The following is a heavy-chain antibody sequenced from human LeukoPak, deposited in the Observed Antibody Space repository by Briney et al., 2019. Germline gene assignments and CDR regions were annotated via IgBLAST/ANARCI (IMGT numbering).Heavy chain of an antibody. D-gene: IGHD5-18*01. CDR2: VYYSGST. CDR1: GGSISTFY. J-gene: IGHJ5*02. Sequence: SSETLSLTCTVSGGSISTFYWSWIRQPPGKRLEWIGNVYYSGSTNYNPSLKSRVTISVDTFSNQFSLKLSSVTATDTAIYYCARGVDTAMVGANWFDPWGQGTLVTVSS. CDR3: ARGVDTAMVGANWFDP. V-gene: IGHV4-59*12.